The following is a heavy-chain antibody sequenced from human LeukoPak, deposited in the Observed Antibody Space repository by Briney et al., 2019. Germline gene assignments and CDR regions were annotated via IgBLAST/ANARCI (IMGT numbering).Heavy chain of an antibody. CDR1: GGSISSYY. V-gene: IGHV4-59*01. CDR3: ARGIDILTGYPSYYFDY. D-gene: IGHD3-9*01. J-gene: IGHJ4*02. CDR2: IYYSGST. Sequence: PSETLSLTCTVSGGSISSYYWSWIRQPPGKGLEWIGYIYYSGSTNYNPSLKSRVTISVDTSKNQFSLKLSSVTAADTAVYYCARGIDILTGYPSYYFDYWGQGTLVTVSS.